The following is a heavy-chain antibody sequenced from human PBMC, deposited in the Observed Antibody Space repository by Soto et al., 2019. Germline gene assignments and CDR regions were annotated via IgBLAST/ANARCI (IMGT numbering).Heavy chain of an antibody. Sequence: ASVKVSCKASGYTFTGYYMHWVRQAPGQGLEWMGWINPNSGGTNYAQKFQGWVTMTRDTSISTAYMELSSLRSDDTAVYYCARFYSSGSGWLYYYYYGMDGWGQATTVTGAS. CDR1: GYTFTGYY. D-gene: IGHD6-19*01. J-gene: IGHJ6*02. CDR2: INPNSGGT. V-gene: IGHV1-2*04. CDR3: ARFYSSGSGWLYYYYYGMDG.